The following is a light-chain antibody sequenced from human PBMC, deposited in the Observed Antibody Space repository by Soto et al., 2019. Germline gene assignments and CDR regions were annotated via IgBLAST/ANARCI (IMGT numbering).Light chain of an antibody. CDR3: QQYHIYSWT. CDR2: RAS. Sequence: DIQVTQSPSSLSASVGDIVTITCLASHDIGTWLAWYQQKPEKAPKVLIYRASHLESGVPSRFSASGSGTEFSLTINSLQADDFATYYCQQYHIYSWTFGQGTKVDIK. CDR1: HDIGTW. V-gene: IGKV1-5*03. J-gene: IGKJ1*01.